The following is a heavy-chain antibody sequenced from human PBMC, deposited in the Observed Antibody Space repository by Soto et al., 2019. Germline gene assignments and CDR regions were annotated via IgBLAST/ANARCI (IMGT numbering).Heavy chain of an antibody. V-gene: IGHV3-23*01. CDR2: ISGSGDST. CDR3: ARELGYCSGGSCYMDGAFDF. Sequence: EVQLWESGGGLVQPGGSLRLSCAASGSTFSSYAMSWVRQAPGKGLEWVSVISGSGDSTYYADSVKGRFTSSRDNSKNTLYVQMNSLSAEDTAVYYCARELGYCSGGSCYMDGAFDFWGQGTMVTVSS. J-gene: IGHJ3*01. CDR1: GSTFSSYA. D-gene: IGHD2-15*01.